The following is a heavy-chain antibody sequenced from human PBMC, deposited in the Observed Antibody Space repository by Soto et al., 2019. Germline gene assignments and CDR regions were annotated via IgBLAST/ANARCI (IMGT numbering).Heavy chain of an antibody. J-gene: IGHJ6*02. Sequence: SETLSLTCSVSGGSVSSESYYWSWIRQTPGKGLEWIGNVENSGSTKYNPSLKSRVTISVDTSKNQFSLKLSSVTAADTAVYYCARDGVATGPWDYYYYGMDVWGQGTTVTVSS. D-gene: IGHD5-12*01. V-gene: IGHV4-61*01. CDR3: ARDGVATGPWDYYYYGMDV. CDR1: GGSVSSESYY. CDR2: VENSGST.